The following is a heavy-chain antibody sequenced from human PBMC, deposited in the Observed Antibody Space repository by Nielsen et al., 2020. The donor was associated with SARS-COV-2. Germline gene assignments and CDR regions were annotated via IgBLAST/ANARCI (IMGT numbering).Heavy chain of an antibody. Sequence: ASVKVSCKASGYTFTGYYMHWVRQAPGQGLEWMGRINPNSGGTNYAQKFQGRVTMTRDTSISTAYMELSRLRSEDTAVYYCARGFDGDYTLGLDYWGQGTLVTVSS. CDR1: GYTFTGYY. CDR3: ARGFDGDYTLGLDY. V-gene: IGHV1-2*06. CDR2: INPNSGGT. J-gene: IGHJ4*02. D-gene: IGHD4-17*01.